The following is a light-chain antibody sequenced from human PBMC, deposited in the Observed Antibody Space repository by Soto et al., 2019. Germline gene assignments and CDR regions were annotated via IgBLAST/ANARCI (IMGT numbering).Light chain of an antibody. CDR2: EVI. V-gene: IGLV2-14*03. CDR1: SSDIGAHNF. CDR3: NSYTTSNAFV. J-gene: IGLJ1*01. Sequence: QSVLTQPASVSGSPGHSITVSCSETSSDIGAHNFVSWYQQHPGKAPTLIIYEVINRPSGVSDGFSGSKSGTTASLTISGLQSENEADYYCNSYTTSNAFVVGSGTKVTVL.